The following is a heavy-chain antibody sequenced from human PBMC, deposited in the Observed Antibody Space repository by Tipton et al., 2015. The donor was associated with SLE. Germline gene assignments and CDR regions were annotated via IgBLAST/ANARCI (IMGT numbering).Heavy chain of an antibody. D-gene: IGHD3-16*01. Sequence: TLSLTCTVSGGSIRTHYWSWIRQPPGKGLEWIGYIYHTGTTNYNPSLESRLSISVDTSKNQLSLRLSSVTAADTAVYYCARLMLTTKRVFDYWGQGTLVTVSS. J-gene: IGHJ4*02. V-gene: IGHV4-59*11. CDR1: GGSIRTHY. CDR3: ARLMLTTKRVFDY. CDR2: IYHTGTT.